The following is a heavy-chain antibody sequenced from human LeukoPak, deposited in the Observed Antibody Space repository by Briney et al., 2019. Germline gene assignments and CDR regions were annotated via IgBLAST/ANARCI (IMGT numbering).Heavy chain of an antibody. J-gene: IGHJ6*03. D-gene: IGHD3-3*02. CDR2: INWNGGST. CDR1: GSTFDDYG. V-gene: IGHV3-20*01. CDR3: ARDSNPNYYSYYMDV. Sequence: GGSLRLSCAASGSTFDDYGMSWVRQAPGKGLEWVSGINWNGGSTGYADSVKGRFTISRDNAKNSLYLQMNSLRAEDTALYHCARDSNPNYYSYYMDVWGKGTTVTVSS.